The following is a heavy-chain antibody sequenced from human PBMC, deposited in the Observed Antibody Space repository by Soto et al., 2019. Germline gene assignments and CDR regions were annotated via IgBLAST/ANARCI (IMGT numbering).Heavy chain of an antibody. V-gene: IGHV4-59*01. CDR1: GGSISSYY. D-gene: IGHD4-17*01. Sequence: PSETLSLTCTVSGGSISSYYWRWIRQPPGKGLEWIGYIYYSGSTNYNPSLKSRVTISVDTSKNQFSLKLSSVTAADTAVYYCARQMTTSPLYYYYYGMDVWGQGTTVTVSS. CDR3: ARQMTTSPLYYYYYGMDV. J-gene: IGHJ6*02. CDR2: IYYSGST.